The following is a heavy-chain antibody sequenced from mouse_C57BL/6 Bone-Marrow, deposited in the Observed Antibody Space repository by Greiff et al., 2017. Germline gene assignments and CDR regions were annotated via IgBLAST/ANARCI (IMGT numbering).Heavy chain of an antibody. V-gene: IGHV1-4*01. J-gene: IGHJ4*01. CDR3: ARGSGYPRGAMDY. CDR2: INPSSGYT. CDR1: GYTFTSYT. Sequence: QVQLQQSGAELARPGASVKMSCKASGYTFTSYTMHWVKQRPGQGLEWIGYINPSSGYTKYNQKFKDKATLTADKSSSTAYMQLSSLTSEDSAVYYCARGSGYPRGAMDYWGQGTSVTVSS. D-gene: IGHD3-2*02.